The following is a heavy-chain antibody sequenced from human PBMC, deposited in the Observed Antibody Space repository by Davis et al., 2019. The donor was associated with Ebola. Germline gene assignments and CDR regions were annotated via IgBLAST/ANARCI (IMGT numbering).Heavy chain of an antibody. Sequence: GGSLRLSCAASGFTFSSYGMHWVRQAPGKGLEWVANIKHDGSEKYYADSVKGRFTISRDNAKNSLYLQMNSLRAEDTALYYCVKDRSGGLGGYLFGMDVWGKGTSVTVSS. D-gene: IGHD3-22*01. J-gene: IGHJ6*04. V-gene: IGHV3-7*03. CDR1: GFTFSSYG. CDR2: IKHDGSEK. CDR3: VKDRSGGLGGYLFGMDV.